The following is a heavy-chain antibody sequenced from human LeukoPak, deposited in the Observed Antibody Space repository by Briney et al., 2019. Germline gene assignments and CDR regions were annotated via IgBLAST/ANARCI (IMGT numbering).Heavy chain of an antibody. V-gene: IGHV3-23*01. CDR1: GFPLSSYA. CDR2: ISGSGGST. D-gene: IGHD6-19*01. J-gene: IGHJ4*02. CDR3: ARGASLYSSGWYYPY. Sequence: SGGSVRLSCAACGFPLSSYAMSWVRQARGKAVECVSAISGSGGSTYYADSVKGRFTISRDNSKSTLYLQMNSLKAEDTAVYYCARGASLYSSGWYYPYWGQGTLVTVSS.